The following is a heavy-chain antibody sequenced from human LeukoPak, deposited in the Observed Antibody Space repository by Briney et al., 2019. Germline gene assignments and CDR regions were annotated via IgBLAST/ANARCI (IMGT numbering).Heavy chain of an antibody. CDR2: IFHKGAL. D-gene: IGHD2-2*02. J-gene: IGHJ6*02. CDR3: ATAPILRGEGGEHYKYGMDV. Sequence: PSETLSLTSAVSVGSISSGNWWTWVRQSPGKGLEWIGEIFHKGALNYNPSLKSRVTISADSFKNHFSLKLTSVTAADTAVYYCATAPILRGEGGEHYKYGMDVWGQGTTVIVSS. CDR1: VGSISSGNW. V-gene: IGHV4-4*02.